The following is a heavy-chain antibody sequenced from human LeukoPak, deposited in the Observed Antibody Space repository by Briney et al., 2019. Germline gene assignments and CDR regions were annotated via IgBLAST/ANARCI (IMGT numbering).Heavy chain of an antibody. CDR3: IWFGDSTAY. CDR2: IRSKAKSDAT. D-gene: IGHD3-10*01. V-gene: IGHV3-73*01. Sequence: PGGSLRLSCAASGFTLSDSAMHWVRQASGKGLEWVGRIRSKAKSDATAYAASVKGRFTISRDDSSNTAYLQMNSLKIEDTALYYCIWFGDSTAYWGQGTLVTVSS. J-gene: IGHJ4*02. CDR1: GFTLSDSA.